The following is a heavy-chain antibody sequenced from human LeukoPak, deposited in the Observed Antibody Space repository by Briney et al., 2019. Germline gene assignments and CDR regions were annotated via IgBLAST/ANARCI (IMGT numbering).Heavy chain of an antibody. CDR3: ASYDFWSGYIY. J-gene: IGHJ4*02. D-gene: IGHD3-3*01. Sequence: SETLSLTCTVSGGSISSYYWSWIRQPPGKGLEWIGYIYYSGSTNYNPSLKSRVTISADTSKNQFSLKLSSVTAADTAVYYCASYDFWSGYIYWGQGTLVTVSS. CDR1: GGSISSYY. CDR2: IYYSGST. V-gene: IGHV4-59*01.